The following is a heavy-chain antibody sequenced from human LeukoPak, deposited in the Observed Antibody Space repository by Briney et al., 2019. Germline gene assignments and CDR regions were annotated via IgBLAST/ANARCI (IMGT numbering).Heavy chain of an antibody. CDR1: GGSIRINTYY. J-gene: IGHJ4*02. V-gene: IGHV4-39*01. D-gene: IGHD3-22*01. CDR3: ARSRYYDGSGYFFDY. CDR2: TFYKRST. Sequence: SETLSLTCTVSGGSIRINTYYWGWIRQSPGKGLDWIGSTFYKRSTYYNPSLKSRVTISVDTSKNHFSLQLSSVTAADTAVYYCARSRYYDGSGYFFDYWGQGILVTVSS.